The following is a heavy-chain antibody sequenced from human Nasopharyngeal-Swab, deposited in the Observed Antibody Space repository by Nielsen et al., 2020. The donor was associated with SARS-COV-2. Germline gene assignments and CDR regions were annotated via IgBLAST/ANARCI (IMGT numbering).Heavy chain of an antibody. CDR3: ARGSSSEFRAAFDI. V-gene: IGHV1-69*06. CDR2: IIPIFGTA. CDR1: GGTFSSYA. D-gene: IGHD6-6*01. Sequence: SVKVSCKASGGTFSSYAISWVRQAPGQGLEWMGGIIPIFGTANYAQKFQGRVTITADKSTSTAYMELSSLRSEDTAVYYRARGSSSEFRAAFDIWGQGTMVTVSS. J-gene: IGHJ3*02.